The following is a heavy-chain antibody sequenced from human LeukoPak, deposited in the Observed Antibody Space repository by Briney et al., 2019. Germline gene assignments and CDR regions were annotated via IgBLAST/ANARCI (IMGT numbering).Heavy chain of an antibody. CDR3: ARDAQWLVPEGYYYYMDV. CDR2: ISSSSSYI. Sequence: GGSLRLSCAGYGFTFSRYNMNWFRQAPGKGLERVSSISSSSSYIFYAGSVKGRFTISRDNAKNSLYLQMNSLGAEDTAVYYCARDAQWLVPEGYYYYMDVWGKGTTVTVSS. J-gene: IGHJ6*03. V-gene: IGHV3-21*01. CDR1: GFTFSRYN. D-gene: IGHD6-19*01.